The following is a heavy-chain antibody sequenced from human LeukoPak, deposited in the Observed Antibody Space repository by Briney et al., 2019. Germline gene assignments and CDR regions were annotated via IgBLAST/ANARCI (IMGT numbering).Heavy chain of an antibody. D-gene: IGHD2-8*02. J-gene: IGHJ5*02. CDR2: ISSSNSNI. CDR3: ARLWSDWFDP. V-gene: IGHV3-48*02. CDR1: GFTFSSYN. Sequence: PGGSLRLSCAASGFTFSSYNMNWVRRAPGKGLEWVSYISSSNSNIYYADSVKGRFTISRDNAKNSLYLQMNSLRDEDTAVYYCARLWSDWFDPWGQGTLVTVSS.